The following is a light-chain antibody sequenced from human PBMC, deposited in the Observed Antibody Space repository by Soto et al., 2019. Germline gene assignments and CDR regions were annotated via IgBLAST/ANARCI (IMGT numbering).Light chain of an antibody. CDR2: AAS. V-gene: IGKV3-15*01. CDR1: ESVTSS. Sequence: EIVMTQSPATLSVSPGDRATLSCRASESVTSSLAWYQQKPGQPPRLLIYAASTRATDVPARFSGGGSETEFTLTISSLEPEDFAVYYCQQRGNRPPWTFGQGTKVDIK. CDR3: QQRGNRPPWT. J-gene: IGKJ1*01.